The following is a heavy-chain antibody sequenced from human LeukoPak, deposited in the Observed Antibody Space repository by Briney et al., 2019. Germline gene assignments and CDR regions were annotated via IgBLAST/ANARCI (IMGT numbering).Heavy chain of an antibody. CDR3: AGDGGSCGYEHWFDP. CDR2: TYYTGST. D-gene: IGHD5-12*01. V-gene: IGHV4-59*01. Sequence: SVTLSLTCTVSGGSISSYYWSWIRQPPGKGLEWIGYTYYTGSTNYNPSLKTRVTISVDTSKSQFSLKVTSVTAADTAVYYCAGDGGSCGYEHWFDPWGQGTLVTVSP. CDR1: GGSISSYY. J-gene: IGHJ5*02.